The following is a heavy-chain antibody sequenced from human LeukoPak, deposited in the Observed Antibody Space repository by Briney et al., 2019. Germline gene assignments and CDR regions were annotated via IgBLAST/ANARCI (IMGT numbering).Heavy chain of an antibody. CDR2: IYYSGST. V-gene: IGHV4-39*01. J-gene: IGHJ6*03. D-gene: IGHD3-22*01. CDR3: ARHPYYCDSSGSYMDV. CDR1: GGSISSSSYY. Sequence: PSETLSLTCTVSGGSISSSSYYWGWIRQPPGKGLEWIGSIYYSGSTYYNPSLKSRVTISVDTSKNQFSLKLSSVTAADTAVYYCARHPYYCDSSGSYMDVWGKGTTVTVSS.